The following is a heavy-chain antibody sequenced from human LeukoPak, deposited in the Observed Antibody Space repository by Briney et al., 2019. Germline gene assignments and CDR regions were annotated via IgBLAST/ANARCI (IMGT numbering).Heavy chain of an antibody. CDR3: AKGGNYYGMDV. J-gene: IGHJ6*02. CDR1: GFTFTDYA. Sequence: QTGGSLRLSCAASGFTFTDYAMSWVSQAPEKGLEWVSTISHNGGGTYYAESVKGRFTISRDNSKNTLYLQMNSLRAEDTAVYYCAKGGNYYGMDVWGQGTTVTVSS. V-gene: IGHV3-23*01. D-gene: IGHD6-13*01. CDR2: ISHNGGGT.